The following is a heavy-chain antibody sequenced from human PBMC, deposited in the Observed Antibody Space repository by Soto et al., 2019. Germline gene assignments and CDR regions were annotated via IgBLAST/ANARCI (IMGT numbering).Heavy chain of an antibody. Sequence: GGSLRLSCSITGFTLRNYSMNWVRKAPGKGLEWVSYIDGIGTTIYYADSVKGRFAISRDNAKNSVYLQMSSLRDEDTAVYFCARDQLLATVGTNSYYGLDVWGQGTRVTVSS. CDR3: ARDQLLATVGTNSYYGLDV. CDR1: GFTLRNYS. D-gene: IGHD6-13*01. V-gene: IGHV3-48*02. J-gene: IGHJ6*02. CDR2: IDGIGTTI.